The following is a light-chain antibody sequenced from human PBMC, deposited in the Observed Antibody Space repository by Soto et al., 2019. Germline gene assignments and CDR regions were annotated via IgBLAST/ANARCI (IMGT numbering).Light chain of an antibody. CDR3: QQYNRWPMT. J-gene: IGKJ5*01. CDR1: QIFSSY. Sequence: EIMMTQSPATLSVAPGERATLSWSAIQIFSSYLAWYRQKPGQAPRLLIYGASTRATGIPARFSGSGSGTEFTLTISGLQSEDFAVYYCQQYNRWPMTFGQGTRLEIK. CDR2: GAS. V-gene: IGKV3-15*01.